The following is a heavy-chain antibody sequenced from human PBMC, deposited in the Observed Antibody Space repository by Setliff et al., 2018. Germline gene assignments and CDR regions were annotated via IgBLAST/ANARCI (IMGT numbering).Heavy chain of an antibody. D-gene: IGHD4-17*01. Sequence: PSETLSLTCTVSGDSITSGSDYWNWIRQPPGKGLEWIGYIFYSGSSNYNPSLQSRVSISVDTSKNQLSLKLDSLTAADTAVYFCARLPRTVTHFDYWGQGALVTSPQ. CDR1: GDSITSGSDY. CDR3: ARLPRTVTHFDY. V-gene: IGHV4-61*01. J-gene: IGHJ4*02. CDR2: IFYSGSS.